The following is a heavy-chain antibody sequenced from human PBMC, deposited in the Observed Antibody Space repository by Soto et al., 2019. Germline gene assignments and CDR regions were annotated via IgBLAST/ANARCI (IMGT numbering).Heavy chain of an antibody. Sequence: GGSLSLCCEASLFTFRGFTINWVRQAPGKGLEWVSTISSNSAYIYYTDALRGRFTISRDNAKNSLHLQMNSLRAEETAVYYCTRDASRDSTARGWFDPWGPGTMVTVSS. J-gene: IGHJ5*02. CDR2: ISSNSAYI. CDR1: LFTFRGFT. CDR3: TRDASRDSTARGWFDP. D-gene: IGHD5-18*01. V-gene: IGHV3-21*01.